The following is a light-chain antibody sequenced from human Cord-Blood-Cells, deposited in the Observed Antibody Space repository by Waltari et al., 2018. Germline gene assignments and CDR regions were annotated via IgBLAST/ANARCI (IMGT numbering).Light chain of an antibody. Sequence: EIVLTQSPATLSLSPGERATLPCRASQSVSSYLAWYQQKPGQAPRHRIYDASNRATGTPARFSGSGSGTDFTLTISSLEPEDFAVYYCQQRSNGPPITFGQGTRLEIK. J-gene: IGKJ5*01. CDR1: QSVSSY. CDR2: DAS. CDR3: QQRSNGPPIT. V-gene: IGKV3-11*01.